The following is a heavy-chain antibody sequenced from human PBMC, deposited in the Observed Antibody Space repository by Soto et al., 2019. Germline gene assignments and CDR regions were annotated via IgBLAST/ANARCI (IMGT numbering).Heavy chain of an antibody. CDR1: GFTFDDYT. CDR3: ARQIDIVVVVAPNVYGMDV. D-gene: IGHD2-15*01. CDR2: ISWDGGST. V-gene: IGHV3-43*01. J-gene: IGHJ6*02. Sequence: GGSLRLSCAASGFTFDDYTMHWVRQAPGKGLEWVSLISWDGGSTYYADSVKGRFTISRDNSKNSLYLQMNSLRTEDTALYYCARQIDIVVVVAPNVYGMDVWGQGTTVTVSS.